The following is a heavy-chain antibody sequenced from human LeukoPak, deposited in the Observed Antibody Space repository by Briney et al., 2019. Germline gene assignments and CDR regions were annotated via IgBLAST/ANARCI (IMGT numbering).Heavy chain of an antibody. Sequence: SEALSLTCTVSGGSISSSSYYWGWIRQPPGKGLEWIGSIYYSGSTYYNPSLKSRVTISVDTSKNQFSLKLSSVTAADTAVYYSARDRGVRGTFDYWGQGTLVTVSS. CDR2: IYYSGST. CDR3: ARDRGVRGTFDY. CDR1: GGSISSSSYY. J-gene: IGHJ4*02. V-gene: IGHV4-39*07. D-gene: IGHD3-10*01.